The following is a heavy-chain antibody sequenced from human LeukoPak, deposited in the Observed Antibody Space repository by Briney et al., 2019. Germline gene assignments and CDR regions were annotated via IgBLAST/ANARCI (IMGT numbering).Heavy chain of an antibody. V-gene: IGHV3-33*06. D-gene: IGHD3-10*01. J-gene: IGHJ4*02. CDR1: GFTFSSYG. Sequence: PGGSLRLSCAASGFTFSSYGMHWVRQAPGKGLEWVAVIWYDGSNKYYADSVKGRFTISRDSSKNTLYLQMNSLRAEDTAVYYCAKYRLSFTMVRGSIDYWGQGTLVTVSS. CDR3: AKYRLSFTMVRGSIDY. CDR2: IWYDGSNK.